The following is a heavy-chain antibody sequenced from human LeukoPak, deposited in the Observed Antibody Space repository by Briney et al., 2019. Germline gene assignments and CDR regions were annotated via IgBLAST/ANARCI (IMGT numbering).Heavy chain of an antibody. CDR3: ARVGGNDLALDY. Sequence: GASVKVSCKASGYTFTSYGISWVRQAPGQGLEWMGWISAYNGNTNYAQKLQGRVTMTTDTSTSTAHMELSSLRSDDTAIYFCARVGGNDLALDYWGQGTLVTVSS. CDR1: GYTFTSYG. CDR2: ISAYNGNT. J-gene: IGHJ4*02. D-gene: IGHD5-12*01. V-gene: IGHV1-18*01.